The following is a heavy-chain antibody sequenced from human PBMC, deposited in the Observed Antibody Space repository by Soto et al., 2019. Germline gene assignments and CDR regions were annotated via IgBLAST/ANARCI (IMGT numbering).Heavy chain of an antibody. D-gene: IGHD3-10*01. CDR3: ARYGTRGDW. V-gene: IGHV3-48*03. J-gene: IGHJ5*01. CDR2: ISSSGLTT. Sequence: GGSLRLSCQASGFNFRMYEIHWVRKAPGKGLEWVSYISSSGLTTYYADFAEGRFTISRDNAKDSLYLHLNSLRVGDTAVYYCARYGTRGDWWGLGTQVTVSS. CDR1: GFNFRMYE.